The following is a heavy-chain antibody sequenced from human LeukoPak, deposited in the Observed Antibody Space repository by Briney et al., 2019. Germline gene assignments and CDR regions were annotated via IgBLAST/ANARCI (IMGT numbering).Heavy chain of an antibody. CDR3: AREDGTSMDNAFDI. CDR2: IYYSGST. Sequence: SETLSLTCAVYGGSFSGYYWSWIRQPPGKGPEWIGSIYYSGSTYYNPSLKSRVTISEDPSKNQFSLKLSSVTAADTAVYYCAREDGTSMDNAFDIWGQGTMVTVSS. J-gene: IGHJ3*02. CDR1: GGSFSGYY. V-gene: IGHV4-34*01. D-gene: IGHD5-18*01.